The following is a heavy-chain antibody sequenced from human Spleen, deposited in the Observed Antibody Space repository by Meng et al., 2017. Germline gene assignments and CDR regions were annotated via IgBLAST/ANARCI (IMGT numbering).Heavy chain of an antibody. CDR3: ATGAAAADH. D-gene: IGHD6-13*01. CDR1: GGTFRNFW. Sequence: GESLKISCVVSGGTFRNFWMTWVRQAPGKGLEWVGRIKSKVDGGTTDFAEPVKGRFSISRDDSKNTLYLQMNTLISEDTGVYFCATGAAAADHWGQGTLVTVSS. V-gene: IGHV3-15*01. CDR2: IKSKVDGGTT. J-gene: IGHJ4*02.